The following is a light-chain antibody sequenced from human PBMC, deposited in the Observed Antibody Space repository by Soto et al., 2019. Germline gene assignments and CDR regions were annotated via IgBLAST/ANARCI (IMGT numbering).Light chain of an antibody. Sequence: DIQITHAPSTRAASVGDRGTITCRASQSISSWLAWYQQKPGKAPKLLIYDASSLESGVPSRFSGSGSGTEFTLTISSLQPDDFATYYCQQYNSYSRTFGQGTKVDIK. CDR2: DAS. CDR3: QQYNSYSRT. CDR1: QSISSW. J-gene: IGKJ1*01. V-gene: IGKV1-5*01.